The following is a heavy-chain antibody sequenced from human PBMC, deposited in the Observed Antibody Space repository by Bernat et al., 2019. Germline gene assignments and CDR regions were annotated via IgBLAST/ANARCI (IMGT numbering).Heavy chain of an antibody. V-gene: IGHV3-33*01. J-gene: IGHJ5*02. Sequence: QVQLVESGGGVVQPGRSLRLSCAASGFTFSSYGMHWVRQAPGNGLEWVAVIWYDGSNKYYADSVKGRFTISRDNSKNTWYLQLNSLRAEDTAVYYCARDLCSGSSCYSWAGWFDPWGQGTLITDSS. CDR2: IWYDGSNK. CDR1: GFTFSSYG. D-gene: IGHD2-15*01. CDR3: ARDLCSGSSCYSWAGWFDP.